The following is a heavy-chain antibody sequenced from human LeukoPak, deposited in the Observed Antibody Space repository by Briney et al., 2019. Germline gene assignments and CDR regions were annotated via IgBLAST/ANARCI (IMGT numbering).Heavy chain of an antibody. CDR2: IKSDGSGT. J-gene: IGHJ5*02. CDR1: GFTFSSYW. D-gene: IGHD2-15*01. V-gene: IGHV3-74*01. Sequence: AGSLRLSCAASGFTFSSYWMHWVRQAPGKGLVWVSRIKSDGSGTSSADSVKGRFTISRDNAKNTLYLQMNSLRTENTALYYCGKDEGSCIGATCYLNWFDPWGQGTLVTVSS. CDR3: GKDEGSCIGATCYLNWFDP.